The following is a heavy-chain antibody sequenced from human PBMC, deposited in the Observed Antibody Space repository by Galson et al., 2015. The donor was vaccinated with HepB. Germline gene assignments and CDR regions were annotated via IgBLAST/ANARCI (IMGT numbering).Heavy chain of an antibody. D-gene: IGHD3-22*01. CDR1: GFTVGSSF. CDR2: VYSGGSK. Sequence: SLRLSCAGSGFTVGSSFMNWVRQAPGKGLEWVAVVYSGGSKQYAESVKGRFSISRDNSKNTVDLQMNSLRAEDTAVYFCARDSRGFKYGYSFDYWGQGTQVTVSS. CDR3: ARDSRGFKYGYSFDY. V-gene: IGHV3-66*01. J-gene: IGHJ4*02.